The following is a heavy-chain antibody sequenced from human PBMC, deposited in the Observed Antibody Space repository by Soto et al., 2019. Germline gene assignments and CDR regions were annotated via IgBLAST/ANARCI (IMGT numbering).Heavy chain of an antibody. D-gene: IGHD4-17*01. CDR1: GGSINNYY. CDR3: ARLTSRQIPNNYGWYIHV. CDR2: IHYSGST. V-gene: IGHV4-59*08. J-gene: IGHJ6*03. Sequence: QVQLQESGPGLVKPSETLSLTCTVSGGSINNYYWSWIRQPPGKGLEWIGYIHYSGSTNYNPSLASRATISVDTSKNQFSLTLTSVTAADTAVYFCARLTSRQIPNNYGWYIHVWGKGSTVIVSS.